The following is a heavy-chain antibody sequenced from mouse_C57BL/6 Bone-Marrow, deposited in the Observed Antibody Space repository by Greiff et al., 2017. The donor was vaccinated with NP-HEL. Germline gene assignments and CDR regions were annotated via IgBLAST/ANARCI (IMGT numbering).Heavy chain of an antibody. CDR2: IYPRNGNT. V-gene: IGHV1-81*01. J-gene: IGHJ4*01. CDR1: GYTFTSYG. CDR3: ARVGLLRAPRWNY. Sequence: QVQLQQSGAELARPGASVKLSCKASGYTFTSYGISWVKQRTGQGLEWIGEIYPRNGNTYYNEKFKGKATLTADKSSSTAYMELRSLTSEDSAVYFCARVGLLRAPRWNYWGQGTSVTVSS. D-gene: IGHD1-1*01.